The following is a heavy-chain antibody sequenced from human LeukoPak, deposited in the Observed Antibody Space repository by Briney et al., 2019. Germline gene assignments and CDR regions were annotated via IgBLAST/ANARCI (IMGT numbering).Heavy chain of an antibody. CDR3: ARGLGAGDYRNDHYYYYYMDV. Sequence: GASVKVSCKASGYTFTSYYMHWVRQAPGQGLEWMGIINPSGGNTSYAQKFQGRVTMTRDMSTSTVYMELSSLRSEDTAVYYCARGLGAGDYRNDHYYYYYMDVWGKGTTVTVSS. D-gene: IGHD4-17*01. V-gene: IGHV1-46*01. J-gene: IGHJ6*03. CDR2: INPSGGNT. CDR1: GYTFTSYY.